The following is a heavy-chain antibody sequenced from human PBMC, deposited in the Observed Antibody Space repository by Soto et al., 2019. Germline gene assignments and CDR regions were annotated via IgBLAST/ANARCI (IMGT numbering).Heavy chain of an antibody. Sequence: QVQLVQSGAEVKKPGASVKVSCTASGYTFTSYGVSWVRQAPGQGLEWMGWISADDTDTHSAQKLQGRVIMTTDTSTGTADLELRSLISDDTAVYYCARRAWENSDAFDIWGQGTMVTVSS. CDR3: ARRAWENSDAFDI. D-gene: IGHD1-26*01. V-gene: IGHV1-18*04. J-gene: IGHJ3*02. CDR1: GYTFTSYG. CDR2: ISADDTDT.